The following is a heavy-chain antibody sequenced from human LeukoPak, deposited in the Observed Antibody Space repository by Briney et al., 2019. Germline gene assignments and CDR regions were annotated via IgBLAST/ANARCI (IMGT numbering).Heavy chain of an antibody. CDR3: AKFFDILTGYFDS. D-gene: IGHD3-9*01. CDR2: ISGGGGST. V-gene: IGHV3-23*01. Sequence: GGSLRLSCAASGFSFSSYAMSWVRQSPGKGLEWVSAISGGGGSTHYADSVKGRFTISRDNSKNTLYLQMNSLRADDTAVYYCAKFFDILTGYFDSWGQGTLVTVSS. J-gene: IGHJ4*02. CDR1: GFSFSSYA.